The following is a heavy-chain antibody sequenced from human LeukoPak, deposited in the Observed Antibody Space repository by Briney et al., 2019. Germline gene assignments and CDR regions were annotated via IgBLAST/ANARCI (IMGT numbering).Heavy chain of an antibody. D-gene: IGHD3-10*01. CDR3: AKDLKGYYGSGSYPH. CDR1: GFTFGSNA. CDR2: ISGSGGST. V-gene: IGHV3-23*01. Sequence: PGGSLRLSCAASGFTFGSNAMSWVRQAPGKGLEWVSAISGSGGSTFYTDSVKGRFTISRDNSKNTLYLQMNSLRAEDTAVYYCAKDLKGYYGSGSYPHWGQGTLVTVSS. J-gene: IGHJ4*02.